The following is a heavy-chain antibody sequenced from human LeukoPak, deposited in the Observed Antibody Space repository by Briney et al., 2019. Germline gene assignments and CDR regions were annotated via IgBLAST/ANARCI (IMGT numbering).Heavy chain of an antibody. V-gene: IGHV4-59*08. CDR1: GGSISSYY. D-gene: IGHD3-22*01. J-gene: IGHJ4*02. CDR3: ARLFGSPHYYDIPLDY. Sequence: PSETLSLTCTVSGGSISSYYWSWIRQPPGKGLEWIGYIYYSRSTNYNPSPKSRVTISVDTSKNQFSLKLSSVTAADTAMYYCARLFGSPHYYDIPLDYWGQGTLVTVSS. CDR2: IYYSRST.